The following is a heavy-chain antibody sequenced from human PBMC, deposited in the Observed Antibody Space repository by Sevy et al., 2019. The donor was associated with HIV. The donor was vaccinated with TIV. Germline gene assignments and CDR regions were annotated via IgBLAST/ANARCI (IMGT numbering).Heavy chain of an antibody. Sequence: GGSLRLSCAASGFTVSDYYMSWIRQAPGKGLEWVSYISSSGSTIYYADSVKGRFTISRDNAKNSLYLQMNSLRAEDTAVYYCAREPPYYYDSPDAFDIWGQGTMVTVSS. J-gene: IGHJ3*02. CDR2: ISSSGSTI. CDR3: AREPPYYYDSPDAFDI. CDR1: GFTVSDYY. V-gene: IGHV3-11*04. D-gene: IGHD3-22*01.